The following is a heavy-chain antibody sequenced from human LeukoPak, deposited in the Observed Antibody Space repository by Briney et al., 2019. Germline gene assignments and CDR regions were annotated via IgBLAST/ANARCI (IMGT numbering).Heavy chain of an antibody. Sequence: ASVKVSCKVSGYTLTELSMHWVRQAPGKGLEWMRGFDPEDGETIYAQKFQGRVTMTEDTSTDTAYMELSSLRSEDTAVYYCATENCSSTSCYYWYFDLWGRGTLVTVSS. CDR3: ATENCSSTSCYYWYFDL. V-gene: IGHV1-24*01. CDR2: FDPEDGET. CDR1: GYTLTELS. J-gene: IGHJ2*01. D-gene: IGHD2-2*01.